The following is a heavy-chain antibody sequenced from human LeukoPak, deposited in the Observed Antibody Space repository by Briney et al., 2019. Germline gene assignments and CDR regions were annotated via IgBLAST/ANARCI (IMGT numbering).Heavy chain of an antibody. D-gene: IGHD3-10*01. CDR3: ARAIRGSKIASRYYYYYMDV. Sequence: SVKVSCKASGGTFNSYAISWVRQAPGQGLEWMGGIIPIFDTTNYAQKFQGRVTIIADKSTSTAYMELYSLRSEDTAVYYCARAIRGSKIASRYYYYYMDVWGKGTTVTVSS. CDR2: IIPIFDTT. J-gene: IGHJ6*03. CDR1: GGTFNSYA. V-gene: IGHV1-69*06.